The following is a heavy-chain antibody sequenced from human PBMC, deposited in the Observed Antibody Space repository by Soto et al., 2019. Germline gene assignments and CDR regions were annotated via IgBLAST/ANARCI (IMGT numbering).Heavy chain of an antibody. CDR3: ARDNTLRFLEWLDPRYYYYYYGMAV. J-gene: IGHJ6*02. Sequence: GGSLRLSCAASGFTFSNYSMNWVRQAPGKGLEWVSSISSSSSYIYYADSVKGRFTISRDNAKNSLYLQMNSLRAEDTAVYYCARDNTLRFLEWLDPRYYYYYYGMAVWGQGTTVTVSS. CDR1: GFTFSNYS. V-gene: IGHV3-21*01. D-gene: IGHD3-3*01. CDR2: ISSSSSYI.